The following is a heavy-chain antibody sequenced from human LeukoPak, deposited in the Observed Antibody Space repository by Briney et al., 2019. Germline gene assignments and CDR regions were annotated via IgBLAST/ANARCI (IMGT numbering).Heavy chain of an antibody. D-gene: IGHD3-3*01. J-gene: IGHJ4*02. V-gene: IGHV3-7*01. CDR2: IKQDGSEK. CDR3: AREVPYDFWGGYSPIDY. Sequence: GGSLRLSCAASGFTFSSYWMSWVRQAPGKGLEWVANIKQDGSEKYYVDSVKGRFTISRDNAKNSLYLQMNSLRAEDTAVYYCAREVPYDFWGGYSPIDYWGQGTLVTVSS. CDR1: GFTFSSYW.